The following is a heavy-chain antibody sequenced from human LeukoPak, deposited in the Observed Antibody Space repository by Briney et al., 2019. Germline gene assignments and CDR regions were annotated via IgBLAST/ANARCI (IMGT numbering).Heavy chain of an antibody. Sequence: SETLSLTCTVSGGSISSYYWSWIRQPPGKGLEWIGYIYYSGSTNYNPSLKSRVSISVDTSKNQFSLKLSSVTAADTAVYYCARVNIVVVTAITWFDPWGQGTLVTVSS. CDR1: GGSISSYY. D-gene: IGHD2-21*02. J-gene: IGHJ5*02. CDR2: IYYSGST. V-gene: IGHV4-59*12. CDR3: ARVNIVVVTAITWFDP.